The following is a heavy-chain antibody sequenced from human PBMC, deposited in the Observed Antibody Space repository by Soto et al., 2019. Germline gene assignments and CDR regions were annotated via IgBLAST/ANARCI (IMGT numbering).Heavy chain of an antibody. Sequence: GASVKVSCKASGYTFTSYAMHWVRQAPGQRLEWMGWINAGNGNTKYSQKFQGRVTITRDTSASTAYMELSSLRSEDTAVYYCARFPMITFGGVIVPVPSAFDIWGQGTMVTVSS. V-gene: IGHV1-3*01. J-gene: IGHJ3*02. D-gene: IGHD3-16*02. CDR3: ARFPMITFGGVIVPVPSAFDI. CDR2: INAGNGNT. CDR1: GYTFTSYA.